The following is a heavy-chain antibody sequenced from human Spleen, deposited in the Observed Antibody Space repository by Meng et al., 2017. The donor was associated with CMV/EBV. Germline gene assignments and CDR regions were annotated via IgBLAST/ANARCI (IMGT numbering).Heavy chain of an antibody. Sequence: HVEVVHSGAGVKKPGAAVKVSRKASGYTFTSYGISWVRQAPGQGLEWMGWISAYNGNTNYAQKLQGRGTMTTDTSTSTAYMELRSLRSDDTAVCYCARDGDYYGSGSYHWGQGTLVTVSS. V-gene: IGHV1-18*01. CDR3: ARDGDYYGSGSYH. J-gene: IGHJ4*02. CDR1: GYTFTSYG. D-gene: IGHD3-10*01. CDR2: ISAYNGNT.